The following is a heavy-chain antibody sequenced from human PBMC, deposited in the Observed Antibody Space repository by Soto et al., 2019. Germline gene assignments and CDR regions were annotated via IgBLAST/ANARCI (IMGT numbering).Heavy chain of an antibody. Sequence: SETLSLTCAVYGGSFSGYCWSWIRRPPGKGLEWIGEINHSGSTNYNPSLKSRVTISVDTSKNQFSLKLSSVTAADTAVYYCARVRYSSSWNAGYMDVWGKGTTVTVSS. CDR1: GGSFSGYC. J-gene: IGHJ6*03. V-gene: IGHV4-34*01. CDR2: INHSGST. CDR3: ARVRYSSSWNAGYMDV. D-gene: IGHD6-13*01.